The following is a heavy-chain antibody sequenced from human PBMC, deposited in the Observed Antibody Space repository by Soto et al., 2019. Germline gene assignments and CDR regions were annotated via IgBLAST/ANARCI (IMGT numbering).Heavy chain of an antibody. CDR2: IYYSGIT. Sequence: SETLSLTCAVSDYSISSGYYWGWIRQPPGKGLEWIGSIYYSGITYYNPSLKSRVTLSLDTSEKQFSLRLSSVTAADTAVYYCARVHGDYGGDYWGQGTLVTVSS. D-gene: IGHD4-17*01. J-gene: IGHJ4*02. CDR3: ARVHGDYGGDY. V-gene: IGHV4-38-2*01. CDR1: DYSISSGYY.